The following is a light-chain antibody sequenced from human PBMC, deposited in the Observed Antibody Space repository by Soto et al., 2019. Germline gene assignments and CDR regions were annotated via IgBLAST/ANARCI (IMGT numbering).Light chain of an antibody. CDR3: QQYNNRPPWT. Sequence: KLSPGTLVLSKGEGATLSCRASQSVNKAYLVWYQVKPGQAPRLLIYGASNRATGIPARFSGSGSGTEFTLTISSLQSEDFGVYYCQQYNNRPPWTFGQGPKADIK. J-gene: IGKJ1*01. V-gene: IGKV3-15*01. CDR1: QSVNKAY. CDR2: GAS.